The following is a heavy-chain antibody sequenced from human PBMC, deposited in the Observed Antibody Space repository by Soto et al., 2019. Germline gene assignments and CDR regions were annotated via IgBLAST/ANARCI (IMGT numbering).Heavy chain of an antibody. Sequence: SETLSLTCTVSGVSITSDLDFWGWVRQHPGKGLEWIGYIYYSGSTYYNPSLKSRVTISVDTSKNQFSLKLSSVTAADTAVYYCARDDYGDYGDAFDIWGQGTMVTVSS. CDR3: ARDDYGDYGDAFDI. D-gene: IGHD4-17*01. CDR2: IYYSGST. V-gene: IGHV4-31*03. CDR1: GVSITSDLDF. J-gene: IGHJ3*02.